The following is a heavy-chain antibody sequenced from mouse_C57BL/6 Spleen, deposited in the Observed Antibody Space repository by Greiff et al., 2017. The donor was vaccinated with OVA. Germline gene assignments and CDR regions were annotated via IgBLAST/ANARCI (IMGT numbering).Heavy chain of an antibody. Sequence: EVKLMESGPELVKPGASVKMSCKASGYTFTDYNMHWVKQSHGKSLEWIGYINPNNGGTSYNQKFKGKATLTVNKSSSTAYMELRSLTSEDSAVYYCARSDSSGYVSSMDYWGQGTSVTVSS. CDR2: INPNNGGT. D-gene: IGHD3-2*02. CDR3: ARSDSSGYVSSMDY. V-gene: IGHV1-22*01. J-gene: IGHJ4*01. CDR1: GYTFTDYN.